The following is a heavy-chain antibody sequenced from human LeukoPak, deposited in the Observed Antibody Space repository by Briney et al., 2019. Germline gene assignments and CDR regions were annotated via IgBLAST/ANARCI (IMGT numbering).Heavy chain of an antibody. J-gene: IGHJ4*02. CDR3: ARLLGSVTTFDY. Sequence: GGSLRLPCAASGFSFSGYLLSWVRQAPGKGLEWVATIFEDGITKYYDDSVRGRFTISRDNAENSLYLEMTSLRTEDTAVYYCARLLGSVTTFDYWGQGTLVTVSS. CDR1: GFSFSGYL. V-gene: IGHV3-7*01. CDR2: IFEDGITK. D-gene: IGHD1-26*01.